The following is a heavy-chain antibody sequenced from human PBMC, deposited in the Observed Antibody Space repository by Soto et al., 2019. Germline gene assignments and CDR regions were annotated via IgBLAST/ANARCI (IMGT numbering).Heavy chain of an antibody. V-gene: IGHV3-21*01. CDR2: ISSSSSYI. Sequence: EVQLVESGGGLVKPGGSLRLSCAASGFTFSSYSMNWVRQAPGKGLEWVSSISSSSSYIYYADSVKGRFTISRDNAKNSLYLQMNSLRAEDTAVYYCARAGRGYSCYDYYYYMDVWGKGTTVTVSS. CDR1: GFTFSSYS. J-gene: IGHJ6*03. CDR3: ARAGRGYSCYDYYYYMDV. D-gene: IGHD5-12*01.